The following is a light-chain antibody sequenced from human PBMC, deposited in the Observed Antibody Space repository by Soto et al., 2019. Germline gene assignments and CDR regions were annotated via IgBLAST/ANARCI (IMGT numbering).Light chain of an antibody. CDR2: EGS. CDR3: CSYAGSTTPWV. J-gene: IGLJ3*02. V-gene: IGLV2-23*01. CDR1: SSDVGSYNL. Sequence: QSALTQPASVSGSLGQSITISCTGTSSDVGSYNLVSWYQQHPGKAPKLMIYEGSKRPSGVSNRFSGSKSGNTASLTISGLQAEDEADYYCCSYAGSTTPWVFGGGTKLTVL.